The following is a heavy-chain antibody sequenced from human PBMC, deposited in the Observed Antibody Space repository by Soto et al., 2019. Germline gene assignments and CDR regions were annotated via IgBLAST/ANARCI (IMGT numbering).Heavy chain of an antibody. J-gene: IGHJ4*02. CDR2: LNHSGST. CDR1: GGSFSGHY. Sequence: SETLSLTCAVSGGSFSGHYWSWIRQPPGKGLEWIGELNHSGSTNYNPSLKSRVTISVDTSKNQFSLKLSSVTAADTAVYFCARVGARGSSSCFDYWGQGTLVTVSS. D-gene: IGHD6-13*01. V-gene: IGHV4-34*01. CDR3: ARVGARGSSSCFDY.